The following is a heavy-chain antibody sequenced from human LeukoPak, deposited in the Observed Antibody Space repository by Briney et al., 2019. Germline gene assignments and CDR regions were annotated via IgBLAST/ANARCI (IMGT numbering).Heavy chain of an antibody. Sequence: ASVKVSCKASGYTFTGYYMHWVRQAPGQGLEWMGWINPNSGGTNYAQKFQGRVTMTRDTSISTAYMELSRLRSDDTAVYYCAVEYCGGGSCPIDYWGQGTLVTVSS. CDR1: GYTFTGYY. CDR3: AVEYCGGGSCPIDY. V-gene: IGHV1-2*02. D-gene: IGHD2-15*01. J-gene: IGHJ4*02. CDR2: INPNSGGT.